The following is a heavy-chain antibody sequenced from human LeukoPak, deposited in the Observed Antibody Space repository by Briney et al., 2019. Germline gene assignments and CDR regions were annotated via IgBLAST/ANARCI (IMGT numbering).Heavy chain of an antibody. D-gene: IGHD4-17*01. CDR2: IYSGGST. J-gene: IGHJ4*02. CDR1: GFTFSSYW. V-gene: IGHV3-53*01. Sequence: PGGSLRLSCAASGFTFSSYWMTWVRQGPGKGLEWVSVIYSGGSTYYADSVKGRFTISRDNSKNTLYLQMNSLRAEDTAVYHCARVGNYGDFDFWGQGTLVTVSS. CDR3: ARVGNYGDFDF.